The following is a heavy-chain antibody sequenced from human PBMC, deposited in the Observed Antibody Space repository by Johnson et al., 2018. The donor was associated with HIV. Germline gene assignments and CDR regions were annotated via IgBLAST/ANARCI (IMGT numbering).Heavy chain of an antibody. CDR2: IRSKAYGGTT. V-gene: IGHV3-71*02. Sequence: VQLVESGGGVVQPGGSLRLSCAASGFTFSSYGMHWVRQAPGKGLAWVGFIRSKAYGGTTEYAASVKGRFTISRDDSKSIAYLQMNSLRAEDTAVYYCARGSYYDIWGQGTMVTVSA. CDR3: ARGSYYDI. D-gene: IGHD3-10*01. CDR1: GFTFSSYG. J-gene: IGHJ3*02.